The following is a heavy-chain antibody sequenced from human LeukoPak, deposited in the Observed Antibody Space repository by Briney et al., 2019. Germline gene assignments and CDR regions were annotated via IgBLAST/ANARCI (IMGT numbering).Heavy chain of an antibody. V-gene: IGHV4-30-2*01. CDR1: GGSISSGGYS. D-gene: IGHD2-21*01. J-gene: IGHJ5*02. CDR3: ARGGMVIGSGFDP. CDR2: IYHSGGT. Sequence: PSETLSLTCAVSGGSISSGGYSWSWIRQPPGKGLEWIVYIYHSGGTYYNPSLKSRVTISVDRSKNQFSLKLSSVTAADTAVYYCARGGMVIGSGFDPWGQGTLVTVSS.